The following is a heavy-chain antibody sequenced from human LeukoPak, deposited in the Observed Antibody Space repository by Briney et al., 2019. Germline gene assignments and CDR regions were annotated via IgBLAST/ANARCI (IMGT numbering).Heavy chain of an antibody. Sequence: SGTLSLTCAVSGGSISSSSWWSWVRQPPGKGLEWIGEIYHSGSTNYNPSLKSRVTISVDKSKNQFSLKLSSVTAADTAVYYCARDPTMVRGAADYYFDYWGQGTLVTVSS. CDR3: ARDPTMVRGAADYYFDY. J-gene: IGHJ4*02. CDR1: GGSISSSSW. CDR2: IYHSGST. D-gene: IGHD3-10*01. V-gene: IGHV4-4*02.